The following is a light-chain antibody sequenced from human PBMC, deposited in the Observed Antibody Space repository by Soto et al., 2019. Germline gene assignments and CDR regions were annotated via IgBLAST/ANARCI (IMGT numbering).Light chain of an antibody. CDR1: QGIRND. CDR2: AAS. Sequence: DIQMTQFPSSLSASVGDRVTITCRASQGIRNDLGWYQQKPGKAPKRLIYAASSLQSRVPSRFSGSGSGTEFTPAISSQQPEDSATFYCLQHSTYPLTFGQGTKVEIK. V-gene: IGKV1-17*01. J-gene: IGKJ1*01. CDR3: LQHSTYPLT.